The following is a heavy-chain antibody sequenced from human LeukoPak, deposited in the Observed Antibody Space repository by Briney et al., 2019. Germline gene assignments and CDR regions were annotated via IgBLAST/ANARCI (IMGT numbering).Heavy chain of an antibody. CDR3: ARAGVATSVYNWFDP. J-gene: IGHJ5*02. D-gene: IGHD5-12*01. V-gene: IGHV1-69*13. CDR2: IIPIFGTA. CDR1: GYTFTSYA. Sequence: SVKVSCKASGYTFTSYAMNWVRQAPGQGLEWMGGIIPIFGTANYAQKFQGRVTITADESTSTAYMELSSLRSEDTAVYYCARAGVATSVYNWFDPWGQGTLVTVSS.